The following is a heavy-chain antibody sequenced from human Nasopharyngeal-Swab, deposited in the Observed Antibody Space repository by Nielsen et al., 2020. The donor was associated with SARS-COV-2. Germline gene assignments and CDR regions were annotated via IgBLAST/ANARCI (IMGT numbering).Heavy chain of an antibody. CDR3: VRSPSSISPGWFDP. CDR1: GFTFSSYW. D-gene: IGHD1-14*01. J-gene: IGHJ5*02. Sequence: GESLKISCAASGFTFSSYWMHWVRQAPGEGLVWVSRINSEGSSTSYADSVKGRFTISRDNAKNTLYLQMNSLRAEDTAVYYCVRSPSSISPGWFDPWGQGTLVTVSS. CDR2: INSEGSST. V-gene: IGHV3-74*01.